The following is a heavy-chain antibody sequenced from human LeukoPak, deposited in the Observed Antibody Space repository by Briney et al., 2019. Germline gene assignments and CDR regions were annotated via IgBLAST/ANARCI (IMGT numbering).Heavy chain of an antibody. CDR1: GYTLTELS. CDR3: ATLAKGSSGYYYCYYFDY. V-gene: IGHV1-24*01. Sequence: ASVKVSCKVSGYTLTELSMHWVRQAPGKGLEWVGGFDPEDGETIYAQKFQGRVTMTEDTSTDTAYMELSSLRSEDTAVYYCATLAKGSSGYYYCYYFDYWGQGTLVTVSS. CDR2: FDPEDGET. D-gene: IGHD3-22*01. J-gene: IGHJ4*02.